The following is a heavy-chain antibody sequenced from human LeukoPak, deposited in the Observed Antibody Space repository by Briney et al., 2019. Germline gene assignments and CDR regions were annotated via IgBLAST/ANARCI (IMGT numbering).Heavy chain of an antibody. CDR2: ISSSSSYI. Sequence: GGSLRLSCAASGFTFSSYSMNWVRQAPGKGLEWVSSISSSSSYIYYADSVKGRFTISRDNAKNSLYLQMNSLRAEDTAVYYCARDQLVYLGYYGMDVWGQGTTVTVSS. J-gene: IGHJ6*02. CDR3: ARDQLVYLGYYGMDV. D-gene: IGHD2-2*02. CDR1: GFTFSSYS. V-gene: IGHV3-21*01.